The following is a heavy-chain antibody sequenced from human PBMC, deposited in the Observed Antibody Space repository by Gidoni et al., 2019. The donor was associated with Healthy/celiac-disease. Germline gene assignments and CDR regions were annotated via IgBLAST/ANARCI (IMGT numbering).Heavy chain of an antibody. Sequence: EVQLVESGGGLVQPGGSLRLSCAASGFTFSSYDMHWVRQATGKGLEWVSAIGTAGDKYYPGSVKGRFTISRENAKNSLYLQMNSLRAGDTAVYYCARGDLGYCSGGSCPGIDYWGQGTLVTVSS. CDR1: GFTFSSYD. CDR3: ARGDLGYCSGGSCPGIDY. D-gene: IGHD2-15*01. V-gene: IGHV3-13*04. CDR2: IGTAGDK. J-gene: IGHJ4*02.